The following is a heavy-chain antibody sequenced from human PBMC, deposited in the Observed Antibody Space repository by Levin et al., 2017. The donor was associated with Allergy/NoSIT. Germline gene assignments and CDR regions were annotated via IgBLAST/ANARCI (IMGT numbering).Heavy chain of an antibody. J-gene: IGHJ6*03. V-gene: IGHV3-21*01. CDR2: ISSSSSYI. CDR3: ARGGYDFWSGYRITTGYMDV. D-gene: IGHD3-3*01. Sequence: GESLKISCAASGFTFSSYSMNWVRQAPGKGLEWVSSISSSSSYIYYADSVKGRFTISRDNAKNSLYLQMNSLRAEDTAVYYCARGGYDFWSGYRITTGYMDVWGKGTTVTVSS. CDR1: GFTFSSYS.